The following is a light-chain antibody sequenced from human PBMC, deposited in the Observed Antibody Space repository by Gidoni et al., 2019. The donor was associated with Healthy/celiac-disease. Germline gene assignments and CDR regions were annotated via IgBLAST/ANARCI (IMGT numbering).Light chain of an antibody. CDR2: GAS. CDR3: QQYGSSTWT. V-gene: IGKV3-20*01. J-gene: IGKJ1*01. CDR1: QSVSSSY. Sequence: EIVLTQSQAPLSLSPGERATLSCRASQSVSSSYLAWYQQKPGQAPRLLIYGASSRATGIPDRFSGSGSGTDFTLTISRLEPEDFAVYYCQQYGSSTWTFGQGTKVEIK.